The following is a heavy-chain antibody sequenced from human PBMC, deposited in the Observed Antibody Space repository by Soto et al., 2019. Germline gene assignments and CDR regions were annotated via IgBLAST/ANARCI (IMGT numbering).Heavy chain of an antibody. CDR1: GGSFNSYA. V-gene: IGHV1-69*13. J-gene: IGHJ4*02. CDR3: ARDAFYYDGPSGIYYFDY. D-gene: IGHD3-22*01. CDR2: IIPIFATA. Sequence: ASVEVSCKASGGSFNSYASSWVRQAPGQGLEWMGGIIPIFATANYAQKFQGRLTITADEYTSSAYMELSSLTSDDTAVYYCARDAFYYDGPSGIYYFDYWGQGTPVTVSS.